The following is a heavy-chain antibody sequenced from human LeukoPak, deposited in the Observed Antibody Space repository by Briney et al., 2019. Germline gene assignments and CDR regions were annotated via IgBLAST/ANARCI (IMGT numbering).Heavy chain of an antibody. CDR1: GGSFSGYY. V-gene: IGHV4-34*01. J-gene: IGHJ6*03. Sequence: SETLSLTCAVYGGSFSGYYWSWIRQPPGKGLEWIGEINHSGSTNYNPSLKSRVTISVDTSKNQFSLKLSSVTAADTAVYYCARGIAAIETYCYYYYYMDVWGKGTTVTVSS. CDR2: INHSGST. D-gene: IGHD6-6*01. CDR3: ARGIAAIETYCYYYYYMDV.